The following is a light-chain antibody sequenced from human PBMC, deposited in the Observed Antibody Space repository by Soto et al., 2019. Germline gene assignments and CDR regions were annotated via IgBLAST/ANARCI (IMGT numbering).Light chain of an antibody. CDR2: AAS. V-gene: IGKV1-27*01. CDR1: QGISKY. Sequence: DLQMAQSPSSLSASVGDRVTITCRASQGISKYLAWFQQKPGKVPKLLIYAASTLQSGVPSRFSGSGSGTDFTLTINSLQPEDVETYYCLKYNSAPRAFGQGTKVEIK. CDR3: LKYNSAPRA. J-gene: IGKJ1*01.